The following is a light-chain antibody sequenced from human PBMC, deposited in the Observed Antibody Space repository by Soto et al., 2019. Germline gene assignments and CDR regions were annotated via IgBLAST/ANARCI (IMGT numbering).Light chain of an antibody. CDR1: SSDVGDYNY. CDR3: RSNACSNNLV. Sequence: QSALTQPPSASGTPGQSVTIPCTGTSSDVGDYNYVSWYQQHPGKAPQLMIYEVSRRPSGVPDRLSGSKSGNTASLTVSGLQAEDEADYYCRSNACSNNLVFGGGTQLTVL. J-gene: IGLJ2*01. CDR2: EVS. V-gene: IGLV2-8*01.